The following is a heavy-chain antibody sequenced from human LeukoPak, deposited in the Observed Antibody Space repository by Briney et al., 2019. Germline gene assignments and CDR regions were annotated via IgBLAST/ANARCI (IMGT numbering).Heavy chain of an antibody. J-gene: IGHJ5*02. D-gene: IGHD5-18*01. Sequence: GGSVKVSCKASGYTFTSYGISWVRQAPGQGLEWMGWISAYNGNTNYAQKLQGRVTMTTDTSTSTAYMELRSLRSDDTAVYYCARGTRGYSYGPPSPWGQGTLVTVSS. CDR2: ISAYNGNT. CDR3: ARGTRGYSYGPPSP. CDR1: GYTFTSYG. V-gene: IGHV1-18*01.